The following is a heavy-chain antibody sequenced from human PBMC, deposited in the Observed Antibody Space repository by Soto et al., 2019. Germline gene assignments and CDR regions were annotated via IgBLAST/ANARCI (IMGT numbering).Heavy chain of an antibody. CDR2: IYPGDSDT. CDR1: GYSFTSYW. D-gene: IGHD6-13*01. Sequence: GESLKISCKGSGYSFTSYWNGWVRQMSGKGLEWVGIIYPGDSDTRYSPSFQGQVNISADKSISTAYPQWSSLKASDTAMYYCAREASAAGRDYWGQGTLVTVSS. V-gene: IGHV5-51*01. J-gene: IGHJ4*02. CDR3: AREASAAGRDY.